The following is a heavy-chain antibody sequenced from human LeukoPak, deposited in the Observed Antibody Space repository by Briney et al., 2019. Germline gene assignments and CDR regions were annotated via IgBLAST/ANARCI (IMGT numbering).Heavy chain of an antibody. CDR3: ARDRLHYGEYEKTFDY. J-gene: IGHJ4*02. D-gene: IGHD4-17*01. CDR1: GFTFSSYS. CDR2: ISYSSSTI. V-gene: IGHV3-48*01. Sequence: GGSLRLSCAASGFTFSSYSMNWARQAPGKGLEWVSYISYSSSTIYYADSVRGRFTISRDNAKNSLYLQMNSLRAEDTAVYYCARDRLHYGEYEKTFDYWGQGTLVTVSS.